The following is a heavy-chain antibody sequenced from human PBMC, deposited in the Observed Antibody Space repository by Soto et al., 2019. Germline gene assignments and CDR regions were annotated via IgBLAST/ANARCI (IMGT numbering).Heavy chain of an antibody. CDR3: AREVAAMVTSTADYFDY. CDR2: MNPNSGNT. J-gene: IGHJ4*02. D-gene: IGHD5-18*01. CDR1: GYTFTSYD. V-gene: IGHV1-8*01. Sequence: GASVKVSCKASGYTFTSYDINWVRQATGQGLEWMGWMNPNSGNTGYAQKFQGRVTMTRNTSISTAYMELSNLRSEDTAVYYCAREVAAMVTSTADYFDYWGQGTLVTVSS.